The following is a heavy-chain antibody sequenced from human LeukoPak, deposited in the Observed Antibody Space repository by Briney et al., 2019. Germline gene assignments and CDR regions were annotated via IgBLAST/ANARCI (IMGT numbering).Heavy chain of an antibody. Sequence: SETLSLTCTVSGGSISGWYWSWIRQPPGKGLEWIGYIYGSGNTNYNPSLKSRVTMSIDTSKNQFSLKLTSVTAADTAVYYCASRTHYYDSSGYFDYWGQGTLVTVSS. CDR2: IYGSGNT. CDR3: ASRTHYYDSSGYFDY. D-gene: IGHD3-22*01. J-gene: IGHJ4*02. V-gene: IGHV4-59*12. CDR1: GGSISGWY.